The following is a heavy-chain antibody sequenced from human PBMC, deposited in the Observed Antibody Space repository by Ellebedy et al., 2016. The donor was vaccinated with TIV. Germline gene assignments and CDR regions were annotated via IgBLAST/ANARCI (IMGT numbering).Heavy chain of an antibody. J-gene: IGHJ4*02. Sequence: GESLKISCAGSGFSFSGYAMSWVRQAPGKGLEWVPGISARAQSTSYADPVKGRFTISRDNSKNTLYLQMNSLRVEDTALFYCAKDRGADVDTDTLTDWGPGTLVTVS. CDR1: GFSFSGYA. CDR3: AKDRGADVDTDTLTD. V-gene: IGHV3-23*01. D-gene: IGHD5-18*01. CDR2: ISARAQST.